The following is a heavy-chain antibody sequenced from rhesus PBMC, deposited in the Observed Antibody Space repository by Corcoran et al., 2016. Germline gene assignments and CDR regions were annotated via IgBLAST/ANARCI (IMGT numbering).Heavy chain of an antibody. D-gene: IGHD3-28*01. CDR3: ARGPIVVIKYGLDS. J-gene: IGHJ6*01. CDR1: GASISSYW. Sequence: QVQLQASGPGLVKPSETLSLPCAVSGASISSYWWIWIRPPPGTGLEWIGEINGKSGSTYYNPSLKSRVTISKDASKNQCSRKLSSVTAADTAVYYCARGPIVVIKYGLDSWGQGVVVTVSS. V-gene: IGHV4-80*01. CDR2: INGKSGST.